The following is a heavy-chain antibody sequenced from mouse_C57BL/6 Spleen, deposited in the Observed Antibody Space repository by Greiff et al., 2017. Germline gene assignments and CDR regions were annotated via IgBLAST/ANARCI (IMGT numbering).Heavy chain of an antibody. CDR3: ARYYYGSICYYAMDY. CDR1: GYSITSGYY. V-gene: IGHV3-6*01. D-gene: IGHD1-1*01. Sequence: EVKLLESGPGLVKPSQSLSLTCSVTGYSITSGYYWNWIRQFPGNKLEWMGYISYDGSNNYNPSLKNRISITRDTSKNQFFLKLNSVTTEDTATYYCARYYYGSICYYAMDYWGQGTSVTVSS. J-gene: IGHJ4*01. CDR2: ISYDGSN.